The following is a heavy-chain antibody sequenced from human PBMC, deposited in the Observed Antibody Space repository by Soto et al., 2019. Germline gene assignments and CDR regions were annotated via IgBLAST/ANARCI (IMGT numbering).Heavy chain of an antibody. CDR2: ISADGGST. Sequence: EERLLESGGGLVQPGGSLRLSCAASGFTFNSRAMNWVRQAPGKGLEWVSAISADGGSTWYADSVKGRFTISRDNSRNTLHLQMGSLRTEDTAIYYCAKDGWWSSVWGQGTLVTVSS. CDR3: AKDGWWSSV. D-gene: IGHD2-15*01. J-gene: IGHJ4*02. CDR1: GFTFNSRA. V-gene: IGHV3-23*01.